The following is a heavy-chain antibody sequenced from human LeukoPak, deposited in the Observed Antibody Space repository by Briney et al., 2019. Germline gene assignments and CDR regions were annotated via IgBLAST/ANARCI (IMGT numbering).Heavy chain of an antibody. CDR3: AGSGCYRDFDY. J-gene: IGHJ4*02. V-gene: IGHV3-21*01. CDR2: ISSSSSYI. Sequence: GGSLRLSCAASGFTFSSYSMNWVRQAPGKGLEWVSSISSSSSYIYYADSVKGRFTISRDNAKNSLYLQMNSLRAEDTAVYYCAGSGCYRDFDYWGQGTLVTVSS. CDR1: GFTFSSYS. D-gene: IGHD2-15*01.